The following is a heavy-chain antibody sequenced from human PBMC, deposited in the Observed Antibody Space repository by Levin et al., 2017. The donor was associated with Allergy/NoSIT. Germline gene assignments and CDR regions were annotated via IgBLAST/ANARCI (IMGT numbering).Heavy chain of an antibody. CDR1: GFTFSSYW. J-gene: IGHJ5*02. CDR3: ARHWGYSSSSPWFDP. V-gene: IGHV3-7*01. CDR2: IKQDGSEK. Sequence: GGSLRLSCAASGFTFSSYWMSWVRQAPGKGLEWVANIKQDGSEKYYVDSVKGRFTISRDNAKNSLYLQMNSLRAEDTAVYYCARHWGYSSSSPWFDPWGQGTLVTVSS. D-gene: IGHD6-6*01.